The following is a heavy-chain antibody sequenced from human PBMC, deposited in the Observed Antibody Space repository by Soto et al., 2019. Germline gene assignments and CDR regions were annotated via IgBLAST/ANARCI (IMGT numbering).Heavy chain of an antibody. CDR3: AREETVVVGYYYYGMDV. Sequence: GASVKVSCKASGYTFTSYYMHWVRQAPGQGLEWMGIINPSGGSTSCAQKFQGRVTMTRDTSTSTVYMELSSLRSEDTAVYYCAREETVVVGYYYYGMDVWGQGTTVTVSS. D-gene: IGHD2-21*01. J-gene: IGHJ6*02. V-gene: IGHV1-46*01. CDR1: GYTFTSYY. CDR2: INPSGGST.